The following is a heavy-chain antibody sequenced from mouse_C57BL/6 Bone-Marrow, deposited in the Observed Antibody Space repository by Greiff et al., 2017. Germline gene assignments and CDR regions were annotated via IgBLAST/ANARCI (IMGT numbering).Heavy chain of an antibody. J-gene: IGHJ1*03. CDR1: GYTFTSYW. V-gene: IGHV1-72*01. Sequence: QVQLKQPGAELVKPGASVKLSCKASGYTFTSYWMHWVKQRPGRGLEWIGRIDPNSGGTKYNEKFKSKATLTIDKPSSTAYMQLSSLTSEDAAVYYGTHGNYFYWYFAVWGTGTTVTVSS. CDR3: THGNYFYWYFAV. D-gene: IGHD2-1*01. CDR2: IDPNSGGT.